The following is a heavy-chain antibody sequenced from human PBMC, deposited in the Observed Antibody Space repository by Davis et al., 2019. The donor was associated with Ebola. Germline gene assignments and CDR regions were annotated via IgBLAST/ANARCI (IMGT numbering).Heavy chain of an antibody. Sequence: GESLKISCAASGFTFSSYSMNWVRQAPGKGLEWVSYISSSSSTIYYADSVKGRFTISRDNAKNSLYLQMNSLRAEDTAVYYCARESIVEMDYWGQGTLVTVSS. CDR3: ARESIVEMDY. CDR2: ISSSSSTI. D-gene: IGHD5-24*01. J-gene: IGHJ4*02. CDR1: GFTFSSYS. V-gene: IGHV3-48*01.